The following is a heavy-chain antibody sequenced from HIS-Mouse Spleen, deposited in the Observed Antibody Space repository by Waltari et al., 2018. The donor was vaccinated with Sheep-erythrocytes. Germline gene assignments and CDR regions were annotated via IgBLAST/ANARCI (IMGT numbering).Heavy chain of an antibody. CDR2: IIPILGIA. D-gene: IGHD1-26*01. CDR3: AQTGATTPHVDY. J-gene: IGHJ4*02. Sequence: QVQLVQSGAEVKKPGSSVKVSCTASGGTFSSYAIRWVRQAPGQGLEWMGRIIPILGIANYAQKFQSRVTITADKSTSTAYMELSSLRSEDTAVYYCAQTGATTPHVDYWGQGTLVTVSS. CDR1: GGTFSSYA. V-gene: IGHV1-69*04.